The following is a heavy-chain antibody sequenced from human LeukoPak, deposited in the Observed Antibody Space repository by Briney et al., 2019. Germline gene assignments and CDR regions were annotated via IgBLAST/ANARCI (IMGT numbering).Heavy chain of an antibody. Sequence: PGGSLRLSCAASGFTFGSYWMHWVRRAPGKGLVWVSRINSDGSSTSYADSVKGRFTISRDNAKNTLYLQMNSLRAEDTAVYYCARGFDDILTGYPDAFDIWGQGTMVTVSS. CDR1: GFTFGSYW. CDR3: ARGFDDILTGYPDAFDI. D-gene: IGHD3-9*01. J-gene: IGHJ3*02. V-gene: IGHV3-74*01. CDR2: INSDGSST.